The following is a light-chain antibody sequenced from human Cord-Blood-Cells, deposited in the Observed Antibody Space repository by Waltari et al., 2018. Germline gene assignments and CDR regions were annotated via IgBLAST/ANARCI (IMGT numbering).Light chain of an antibody. CDR1: SSDVGGYNY. CDR3: SSYTSSSTVV. J-gene: IGLJ2*01. V-gene: IGLV2-14*01. CDR2: DVS. Sequence: QSALTQPASVSGSPGPSITIPCTGTSSDVGGYNYVSWYQQHPGKAPKLKIYDVSNRPSGVSNRFSGSKSGNTASLTISGLLAEDEADYYCSSYTSSSTVVFGGGTKLTVL.